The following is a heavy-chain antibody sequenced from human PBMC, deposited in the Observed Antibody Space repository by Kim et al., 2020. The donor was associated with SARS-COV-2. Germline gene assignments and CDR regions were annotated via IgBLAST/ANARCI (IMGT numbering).Heavy chain of an antibody. J-gene: IGHJ5*02. Sequence: SETLSLTCAVSGGSISSSNWWSWVRQPPGKGLEWIGEIYHSGSTNYNPSLKSRVTISVDKSKNQFSLKLSSVTAADTAVYYCARGALAAAGNDWFDPWGQGTLVTVSS. CDR2: IYHSGST. CDR3: ARGALAAAGNDWFDP. D-gene: IGHD6-13*01. V-gene: IGHV4-4*02. CDR1: GGSISSSNW.